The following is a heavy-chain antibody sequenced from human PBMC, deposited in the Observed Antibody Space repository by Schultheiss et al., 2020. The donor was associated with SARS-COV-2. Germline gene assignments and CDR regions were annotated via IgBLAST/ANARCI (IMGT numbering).Heavy chain of an antibody. V-gene: IGHV1-46*01. Sequence: ASVKVSCKASGYTFTSYYMHWVRQAPGQGLEWMGIINPSGGSTSYAQKFQGRVTMTRDTSTSTVYMELSSLRSEDTAVYYCARGWDILTGYPGERVEGFDPWGQGTLVTVSS. D-gene: IGHD3-9*01. CDR2: INPSGGST. J-gene: IGHJ5*02. CDR1: GYTFTSYY. CDR3: ARGWDILTGYPGERVEGFDP.